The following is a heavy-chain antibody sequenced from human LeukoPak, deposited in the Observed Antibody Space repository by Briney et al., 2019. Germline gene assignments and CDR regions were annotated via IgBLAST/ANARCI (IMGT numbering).Heavy chain of an antibody. CDR2: FYYSVNT. CDR3: ARRGYCSSSSCFKSGVVAFDI. Sequence: PSETLSLTCTVSGGSISSSRYYWGWIRQPPGKGLEWIGSFYYSVNTYYNPSLKSRVTISVDTSKNQFSLKLSSVTAADTAVYYCARRGYCSSSSCFKSGVVAFDIWGQGTMVTVSS. V-gene: IGHV4-39*07. J-gene: IGHJ3*02. D-gene: IGHD2-2*01. CDR1: GGSISSSRYY.